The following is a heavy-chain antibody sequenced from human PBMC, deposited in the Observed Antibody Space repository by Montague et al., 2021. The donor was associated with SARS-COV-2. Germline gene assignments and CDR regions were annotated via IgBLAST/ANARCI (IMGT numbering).Heavy chain of an antibody. CDR1: GGTVRDYY. D-gene: IGHD1-1*01. CDR2: IFCNGYT. J-gene: IGHJ5*02. CDR3: ARHSVSEDGTFFRSYFDP. V-gene: IGHV4-59*08. Sequence: SETLSLTCTVSGGTVRDYYWNWTRQTPGKGLEWIGYIFCNGYTKYNPSLESRVTLSVDTPGNQFFLSLRSVTASDTATYFCARHSVSEDGTFFRSYFDPWGQGAQVIVSS.